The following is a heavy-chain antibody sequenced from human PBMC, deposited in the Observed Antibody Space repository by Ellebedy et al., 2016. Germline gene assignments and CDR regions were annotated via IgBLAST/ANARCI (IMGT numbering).Heavy chain of an antibody. CDR2: IYYSGST. V-gene: IGHV4-59*12. D-gene: IGHD3-10*01. CDR1: GGSFSNYY. J-gene: IGHJ6*02. CDR3: ARRMVWFGELWGHYYYGMDV. Sequence: SETLSLTCAVYGGSFSNYYWSWIRQPPGKGLEWIGYIYYSGSTNYNPSLKSRVTISVDTSKNQFSLKLSSVTAADTAVYYCARRMVWFGELWGHYYYGMDVWGQGTTVTVSS.